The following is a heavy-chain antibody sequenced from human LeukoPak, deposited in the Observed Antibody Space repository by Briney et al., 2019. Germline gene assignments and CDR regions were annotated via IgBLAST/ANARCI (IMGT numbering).Heavy chain of an antibody. CDR2: IYYSETT. CDR1: GGSISGYY. Sequence: SETLSLTCTVSGGSISGYYLNWVWQPPGQGLEWIGYIYYSETTNFNPSLKTRVTILVDTSKTQFSLQLIPVTAADTAVYYCARHDMDVSGAGLDYFDYWGQGTLVTVSS. J-gene: IGHJ4*02. D-gene: IGHD1-26*01. V-gene: IGHV4-59*08. CDR3: ARHDMDVSGAGLDYFDY.